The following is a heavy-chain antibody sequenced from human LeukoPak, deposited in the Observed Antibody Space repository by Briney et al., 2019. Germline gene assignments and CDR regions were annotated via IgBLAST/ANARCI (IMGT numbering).Heavy chain of an antibody. J-gene: IGHJ4*02. CDR3: AKEEYYYESSGYSH. V-gene: IGHV3-30*02. Sequence: GGSLRLSCAASGFTFSSYGMHWVRQAPGKGLEWVAFIRYDGSNKYYADSVKGRFTISRDNAKNTLYLEMNSLRAEDTAVYYCAKEEYYYESSGYSHWGQGTLVTVSS. CDR2: IRYDGSNK. CDR1: GFTFSSYG. D-gene: IGHD3-22*01.